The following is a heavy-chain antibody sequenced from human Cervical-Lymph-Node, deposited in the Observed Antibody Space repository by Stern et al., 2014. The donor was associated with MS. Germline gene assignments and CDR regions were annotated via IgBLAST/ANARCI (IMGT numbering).Heavy chain of an antibody. CDR2: ISPMCGTA. CDR3: VTDQGGLAAF. V-gene: IGHV1-69*01. D-gene: IGHD6-13*01. Sequence: VQLGQSGAELKKPGSSVKVSCRASGGAFSLNTISWVRQAPGQGLEWMGGISPMCGTANYVQKFQGRVTITADEATSTAYMEMNSLKAADTAVYYCVTDQGGLAAFWGQGALVTVSS. CDR1: GGAFSLNT. J-gene: IGHJ4*02.